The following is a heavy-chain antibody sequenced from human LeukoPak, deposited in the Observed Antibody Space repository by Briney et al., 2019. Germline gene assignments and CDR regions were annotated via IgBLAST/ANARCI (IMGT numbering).Heavy chain of an antibody. D-gene: IGHD3-22*01. Sequence: SETLSLTCTVSGGSINGYYWSWIRQPPEKGLEWIGYIYYRGSTNYNPSLKSRVTISVDTSKNQFSLKLSSVTAADTAVYYCARADYDTSAYYYTFDYWGQGTLVTISS. CDR1: GGSINGYY. CDR3: ARADYDTSAYYYTFDY. J-gene: IGHJ4*02. V-gene: IGHV4-59*01. CDR2: IYYRGST.